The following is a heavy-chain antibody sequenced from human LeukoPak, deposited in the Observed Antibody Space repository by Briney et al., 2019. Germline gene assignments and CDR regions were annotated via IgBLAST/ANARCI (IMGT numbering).Heavy chain of an antibody. Sequence: GGSLRLSCAASGFTFSSYAMSWVRQVPGKGLEWVSGISGSGDNTYYADSEKGRFTISRDNSKNTLYVQVNSLGTEDTAAYYCAKGSYYDSSGSFYFDYWGQGTLVTVSS. V-gene: IGHV3-23*01. J-gene: IGHJ4*02. CDR1: GFTFSSYA. CDR3: AKGSYYDSSGSFYFDY. CDR2: ISGSGDNT. D-gene: IGHD3-22*01.